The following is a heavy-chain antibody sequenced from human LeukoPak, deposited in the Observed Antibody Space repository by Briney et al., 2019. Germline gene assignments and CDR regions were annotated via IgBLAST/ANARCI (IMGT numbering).Heavy chain of an antibody. V-gene: IGHV3-30*18. CDR1: GFTFSDYN. J-gene: IGHJ4*02. D-gene: IGHD6-19*01. CDR3: AKVRWDNSGWYYLDN. Sequence: GGSLRLSCAASGFTFSDYNMHWVRQAPGKGLEWVAVISYDGSNKYYADSVKGRFTISRDNSKNTLYLQMNSLTAEDTAVYYCAKVRWDNSGWYYLDNWGQGTPVTVSS. CDR2: ISYDGSNK.